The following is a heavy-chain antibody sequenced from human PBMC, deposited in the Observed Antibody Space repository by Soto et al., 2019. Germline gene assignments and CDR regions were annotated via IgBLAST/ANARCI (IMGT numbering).Heavy chain of an antibody. CDR3: ARSVGWNNLNYRFLEYFDY. CDR2: ISAYNGNT. Sequence: ASVKVSCTASGYTFTSYGISWVRQAPGQGLEWMGWISAYNGNTNYAQKLQGRVTMTTDTSTSTAYMELRSLRSDDTAVYYCARSVGWNNLNYRFLEYFDYWGQGTLVTVSS. J-gene: IGHJ4*02. CDR1: GYTFTSYG. D-gene: IGHD1-7*01. V-gene: IGHV1-18*01.